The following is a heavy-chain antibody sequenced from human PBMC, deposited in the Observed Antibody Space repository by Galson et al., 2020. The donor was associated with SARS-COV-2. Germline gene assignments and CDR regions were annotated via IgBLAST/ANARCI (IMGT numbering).Heavy chain of an antibody. J-gene: IGHJ3*02. Sequence: SETLSLTCTVTGGSISSYYWSWIRQPAAKGLEWIGRIHTTGNTNYNPSLKSRVTMSVDTSKNQFSLKLRSVTAADTAVYYCARDYSSGWYGAFDIWGQGTMVTVSS. CDR1: GGSISSYY. CDR2: IHTTGNT. CDR3: ARDYSSGWYGAFDI. D-gene: IGHD6-19*01. V-gene: IGHV4-4*07.